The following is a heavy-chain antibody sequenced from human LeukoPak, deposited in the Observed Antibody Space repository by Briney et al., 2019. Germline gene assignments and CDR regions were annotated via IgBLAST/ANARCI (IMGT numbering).Heavy chain of an antibody. CDR2: IYYSGST. Sequence: ASETLSLTCTVSGGSISSGGYYWSWIRQHPGKGLEWIGYIYYSGSTYYNPSLKSRVTISVDTSKNQFSLKLSSVTAADTAVYYCARDRDGDPYYFDYWGQGTLVTVSS. J-gene: IGHJ4*02. CDR3: ARDRDGDPYYFDY. D-gene: IGHD4-17*01. CDR1: GGSISSGGYY. V-gene: IGHV4-31*03.